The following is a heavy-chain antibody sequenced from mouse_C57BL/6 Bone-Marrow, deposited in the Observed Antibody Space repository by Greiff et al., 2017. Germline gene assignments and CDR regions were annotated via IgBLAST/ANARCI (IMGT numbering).Heavy chain of an antibody. CDR1: GYTFTSYW. CDR3: ADYYGSSGFAY. CDR2: IHPTSGST. V-gene: IGHV1-64*01. J-gene: IGHJ3*01. Sequence: QVHVKQPGAELVKPGASVKLSCKASGYTFTSYWMHWVKQRPGQGLEWIGMIHPTSGSTNYNEKFKSKATLTVDKSSSTAYMQLSSLTSEDSAVYYCADYYGSSGFAYWGQGTLVTVSA. D-gene: IGHD1-1*01.